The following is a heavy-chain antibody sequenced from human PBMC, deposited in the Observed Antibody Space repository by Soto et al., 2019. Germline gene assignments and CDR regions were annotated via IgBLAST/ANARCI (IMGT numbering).Heavy chain of an antibody. J-gene: IGHJ5*02. D-gene: IGHD6-19*01. CDR3: ASIPPIAVAGTSKNWFDP. V-gene: IGHV4-34*01. CDR2: INHSGST. CDR1: GGSFSGYY. Sequence: SETLSLTCAVYGGSFSGYYWSWIRQPPGKGLEWIGEINHSGSTNYNPSLKSRVTISVDTSKNQFSLKLSSVTAADTAVYYCASIPPIAVAGTSKNWFDPWGQGTLVTVSS.